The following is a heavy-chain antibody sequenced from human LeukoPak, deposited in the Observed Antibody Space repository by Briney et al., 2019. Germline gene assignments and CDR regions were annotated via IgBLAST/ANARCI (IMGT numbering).Heavy chain of an antibody. V-gene: IGHV3-23*01. CDR1: GFTFSSYA. J-gene: IGHJ4*02. CDR2: LSGSGRST. D-gene: IGHD2-2*01. Sequence: GGSLRLSCAASGFTFSSYAMTWVRRAPGKGLGWVSALSGSGRSTFYADSVKGRFTISRDKSKHPLYLQMNSLKGEDTAVYYCARGPKVPAPTYYFDYWGQGTLVTVSS. CDR3: ARGPKVPAPTYYFDY.